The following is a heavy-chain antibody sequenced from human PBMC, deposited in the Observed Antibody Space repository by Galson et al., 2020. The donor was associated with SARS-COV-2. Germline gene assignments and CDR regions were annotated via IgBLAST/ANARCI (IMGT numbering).Heavy chain of an antibody. J-gene: IGHJ4*02. V-gene: IGHV1-46*01. Sequence: ASVKVSCKASGYTFSSYYMHWVRQAPGQGLEWMGIINPSGGSTSYAQNFQGRVTMTRDTSTSTLYMELSSLRSEDTAVYYCARDRYCSGGSCYQFDYWGQGTLVTVSS. CDR1: GYTFSSYY. D-gene: IGHD2-15*01. CDR2: INPSGGST. CDR3: ARDRYCSGGSCYQFDY.